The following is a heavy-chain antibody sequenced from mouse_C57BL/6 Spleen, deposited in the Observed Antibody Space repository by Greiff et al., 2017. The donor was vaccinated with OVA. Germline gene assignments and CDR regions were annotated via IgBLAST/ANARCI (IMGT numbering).Heavy chain of an antibody. D-gene: IGHD2-3*01. CDR3: ARASDGYYEDYAMDY. V-gene: IGHV3-1*01. Sequence: EVKVVESGPGMVKPSQSLSLTCTVTGYSITSGYDWHWIRHFPGNKLEWKGYISYSGSTNYNPSLKSRISITHDTSKNHFFLKLNSVTTEDTATYYCARASDGYYEDYAMDYWGQGTSVTVSS. CDR1: GYSITSGYD. CDR2: ISYSGST. J-gene: IGHJ4*01.